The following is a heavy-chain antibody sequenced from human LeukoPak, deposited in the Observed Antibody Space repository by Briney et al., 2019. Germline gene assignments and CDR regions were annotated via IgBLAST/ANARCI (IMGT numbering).Heavy chain of an antibody. V-gene: IGHV4-61*09. CDR1: GDSISSGDYY. J-gene: IGHJ3*02. CDR2: IFYSGST. D-gene: IGHD3-22*01. Sequence: SQTLSLTCTVSGDSISSGDYYWSWIRQPAGKGLEWIGNIFYSGSTNYNPSLKSRVTISVDTSKNQFSLKLSSVTAADTAVYFCARGPYSYDSSGAFDIWGQGTMVTVSS. CDR3: ARGPYSYDSSGAFDI.